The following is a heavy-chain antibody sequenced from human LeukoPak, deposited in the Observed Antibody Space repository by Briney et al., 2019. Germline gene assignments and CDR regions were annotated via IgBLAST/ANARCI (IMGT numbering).Heavy chain of an antibody. D-gene: IGHD3-22*01. CDR2: ISYDGSNK. CDR1: GFTFSSYA. V-gene: IGHV3-30-3*01. Sequence: GGSLRPSCAASGFTFSSYAMHWVRQAPGKGLEWVAVISYDGSNKYCADSVKGRFTISRDNSKNTLYLQMNSLRAEDTAVYYCARDRPDYDSSGYFDYWGQGTLVTVSS. CDR3: ARDRPDYDSSGYFDY. J-gene: IGHJ4*02.